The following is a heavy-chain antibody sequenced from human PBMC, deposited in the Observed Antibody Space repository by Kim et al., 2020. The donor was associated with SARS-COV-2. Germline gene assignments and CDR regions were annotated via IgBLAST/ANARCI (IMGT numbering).Heavy chain of an antibody. V-gene: IGHV4-39*07. CDR1: GGSISSSSYY. J-gene: IGHJ6*02. CDR2: IYYSGST. D-gene: IGHD2-2*01. CDR3: ARDPLTSRTYYYGMDV. Sequence: SETLSLTCTVSGGSISSSSYYWDWIRQPPGKGLEWIRSIYYSGSTYYSPSLKSRVTISVDTSKNQFSLKLSSVTAADTAVYYCARDPLTSRTYYYGMDVWGQGTTVTVSS.